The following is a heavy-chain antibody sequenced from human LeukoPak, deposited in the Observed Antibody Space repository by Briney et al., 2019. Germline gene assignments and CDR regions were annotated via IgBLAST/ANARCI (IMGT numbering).Heavy chain of an antibody. Sequence: GGSLRLSCAASGFTFSNYWMGWVRQAPGKGLEWVANIKQDGSEKRYVDPVKGRFTISRDNAKNSLYLQMNSLRAEDTAVYYCAGERSYYDSSGYLGGLDYWGQGTLVTVSS. J-gene: IGHJ4*02. CDR1: GFTFSNYW. CDR3: AGERSYYDSSGYLGGLDY. V-gene: IGHV3-7*01. D-gene: IGHD3-22*01. CDR2: IKQDGSEK.